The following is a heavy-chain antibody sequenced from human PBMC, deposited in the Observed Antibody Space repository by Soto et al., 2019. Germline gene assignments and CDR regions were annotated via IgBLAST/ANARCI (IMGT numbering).Heavy chain of an antibody. D-gene: IGHD6-19*01. J-gene: IGHJ4*02. CDR3: AGGTGWVFNF. Sequence: EVQLVESGGGLVQPGGSLRLSCAASGFTFDTFWMTWVRQAPGKGLEWVAIRKQAGSDKRYADSVKGRFTISRDNIKNSLFLQLNSLRAEDTAMYFCAGGTGWVFNFWGQGTQVAVSS. V-gene: IGHV3-7*03. CDR1: GFTFDTFW. CDR2: RKQAGSDK.